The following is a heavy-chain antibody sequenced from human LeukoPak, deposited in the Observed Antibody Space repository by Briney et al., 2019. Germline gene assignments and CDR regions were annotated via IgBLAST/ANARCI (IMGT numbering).Heavy chain of an antibody. J-gene: IGHJ6*02. CDR1: GYTFTSYA. D-gene: IGHD2-2*01. CDR3: ARISIVPAAIYYYGMDV. V-gene: IGHV1-3*01. CDR2: INAGNGNT. Sequence: ASVKVSCKASGYTFTSYAMHWVRQAPGQRLEWMGWINAGNGNTKYSQKFQGRVTITRDTSASTAYMELSSLRSEGTAVYYCARISIVPAAIYYYGMDVWGQGTTVTVSS.